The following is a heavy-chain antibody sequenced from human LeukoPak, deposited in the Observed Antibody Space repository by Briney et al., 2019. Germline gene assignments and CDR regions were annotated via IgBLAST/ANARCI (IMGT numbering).Heavy chain of an antibody. CDR3: ARDRITMVRGVIRYYFDY. D-gene: IGHD3-10*01. V-gene: IGHV3-30-3*01. J-gene: IGHJ4*02. CDR1: GFTFSSYA. Sequence: GGSLRLSCAASGFTFSSYAMHWVRQAPGKGLERVAVISYDGSNKYYADSVKGRFTISRDNSKNTLYLQMNSLRAEDTAVYYCARDRITMVRGVIRYYFDYWGQGTLVTVSS. CDR2: ISYDGSNK.